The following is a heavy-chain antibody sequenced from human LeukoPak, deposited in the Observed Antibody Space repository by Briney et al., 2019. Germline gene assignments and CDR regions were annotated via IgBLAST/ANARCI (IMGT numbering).Heavy chain of an antibody. CDR3: ARNRGYTYDYDSFDP. Sequence: GESLKISCAASGFTFSSYGMYWVRQAPGKGLECVAFITYDGSEMYYADSVKGRFTISRDNSRDTLYLQVNSLRGDDTAIYYCARNRGYTYDYDSFDPWGQGTLVTVSS. V-gene: IGHV3-30*19. J-gene: IGHJ5*02. D-gene: IGHD5-18*01. CDR1: GFTFSSYG. CDR2: ITYDGSEM.